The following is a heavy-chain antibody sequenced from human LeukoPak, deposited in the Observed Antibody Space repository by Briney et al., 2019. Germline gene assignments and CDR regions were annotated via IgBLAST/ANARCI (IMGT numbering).Heavy chain of an antibody. CDR1: GGSISSYY. CDR2: IYYSGST. D-gene: IGHD6-6*01. CDR3: ARSPPSIAARPVTCYMDV. V-gene: IGHV4-59*01. J-gene: IGHJ6*03. Sequence: SETLSLTCTVSGGSISSYYWSWIRQPPGKGLEWIGYIYYSGSTNYNPSLKSRVTISVDTSKNQFSLKLSSVTAADTAVYYCARSPPSIAARPVTCYMDVWGKGTTVTVSS.